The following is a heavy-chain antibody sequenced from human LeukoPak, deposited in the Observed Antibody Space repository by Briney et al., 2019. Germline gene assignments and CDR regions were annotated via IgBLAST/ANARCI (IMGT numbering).Heavy chain of an antibody. D-gene: IGHD3-9*01. CDR2: INHSGST. CDR1: GGSFSVYY. J-gene: IGHJ4*02. V-gene: IGHV4-34*01. Sequence: SETLSLTCAVYGGSFSVYYWSWIRQPPGKGLEWIGEINHSGSTNYNPSLKSRVTISVDTSKNQFSLKLSSVTAADTAVYYCARAHPLYYDILTGYYTGLYDYFDYWGQGTLVTVSS. CDR3: ARAHPLYYDILTGYYTGLYDYFDY.